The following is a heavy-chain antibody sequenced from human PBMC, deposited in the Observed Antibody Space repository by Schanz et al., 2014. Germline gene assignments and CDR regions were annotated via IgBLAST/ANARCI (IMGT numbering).Heavy chain of an antibody. CDR1: GFTFRTYL. Sequence: EVQLVESGGGLVQPGGSLRLSCAASGFTFRTYLMNWVRQAPGKGLEWVSFISSSGTTTYYADSVKGRFTISRDNAKNSLYLQMNSLRDEDTAVYYCARVDSSPYCSGGSCYLALGAFDIWGQGTMVTVSS. CDR3: ARVDSSPYCSGGSCYLALGAFDI. V-gene: IGHV3-48*02. D-gene: IGHD2-15*01. CDR2: ISSSGTTT. J-gene: IGHJ3*02.